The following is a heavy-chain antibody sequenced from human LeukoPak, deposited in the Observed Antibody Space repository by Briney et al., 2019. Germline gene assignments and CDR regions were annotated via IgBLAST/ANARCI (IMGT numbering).Heavy chain of an antibody. CDR3: AKVRGCSGGSCYSAPADY. J-gene: IGHJ4*02. CDR2: ISGSGGST. V-gene: IGHV3-23*01. Sequence: PGGSLRLSCAASGFTFSSYAMSWVRQAPGKGLEWVSAISGSGGSTYYADSVKGRFTISRDNSKNTLYLQMNSLRAEDTAVYYCAKVRGCSGGSCYSAPADYWGQGTLVTVSS. D-gene: IGHD2-15*01. CDR1: GFTFSSYA.